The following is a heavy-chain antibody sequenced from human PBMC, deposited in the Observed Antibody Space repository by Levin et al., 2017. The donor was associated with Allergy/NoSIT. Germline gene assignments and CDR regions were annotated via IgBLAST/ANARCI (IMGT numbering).Heavy chain of an antibody. V-gene: IGHV1-8*01. Sequence: AASVKVSCKASGYTFTSYDINWVRQATGQGLEWMGWMNPNSGNTGYAQKFQGRVTMTRNTSISTAYMELSSLRSEDTAVYYCAREGQVATIYHYYYYGMDVWGQGTTVTVSS. CDR1: GYTFTSYD. CDR3: AREGQVATIYHYYYYGMDV. J-gene: IGHJ6*02. D-gene: IGHD5-12*01. CDR2: MNPNSGNT.